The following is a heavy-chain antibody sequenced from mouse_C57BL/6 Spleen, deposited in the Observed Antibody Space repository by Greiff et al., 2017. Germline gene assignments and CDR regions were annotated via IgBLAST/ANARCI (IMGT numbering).Heavy chain of an antibody. CDR3: ARYELRFYLDY. Sequence: QVQLQQPGAELVKPGASVKLSCKASGYTFTSYWMQWVKQRPGQGLEWIGEVDPTDSYTNYNQKFKCKATLTVDTSSSTAYMQLRSLTSKDSAVYYCARYELRFYLDYWGQGTTLTVSS. J-gene: IGHJ2*01. CDR2: VDPTDSYT. V-gene: IGHV1-50*01. CDR1: GYTFTSYW. D-gene: IGHD1-1*01.